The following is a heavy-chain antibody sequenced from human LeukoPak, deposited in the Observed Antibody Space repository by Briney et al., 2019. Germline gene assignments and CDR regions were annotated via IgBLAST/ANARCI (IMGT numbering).Heavy chain of an antibody. J-gene: IGHJ6*03. CDR1: GGTFSSYA. CDR3: ARDSAATSYYYMDV. Sequence: ASVKVSCKASGGTFSSYAISWVRQAPGQGLEWMGRIIPIFGTANYAQKFQGRVTITTDESTSTAYMELSSLRSEDTGVYYCARDSAATSYYYMDVWGKGTTVTVSS. CDR2: IIPIFGTA. V-gene: IGHV1-69*05. D-gene: IGHD1-14*01.